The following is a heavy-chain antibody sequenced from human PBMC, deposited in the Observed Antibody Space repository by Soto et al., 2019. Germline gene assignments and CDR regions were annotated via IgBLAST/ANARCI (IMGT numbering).Heavy chain of an antibody. CDR1: GFTFSSYA. CDR3: ANRRASGYDRPNEDYYYMDV. Sequence: GGSLRLSCAASGFTFSSYAMSWVRQAPGKGLEWVSAISGSGGSTNYADSVKGRFTISRDNSKNTLYLQMNSLRAEDTAVYYCANRRASGYDRPNEDYYYMDVWGKGTTVTVSS. V-gene: IGHV3-23*01. CDR2: ISGSGGST. D-gene: IGHD5-12*01. J-gene: IGHJ6*03.